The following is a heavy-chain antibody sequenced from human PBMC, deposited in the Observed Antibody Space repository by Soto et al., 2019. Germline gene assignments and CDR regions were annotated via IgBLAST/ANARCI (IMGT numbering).Heavy chain of an antibody. D-gene: IGHD3-9*01. J-gene: IGHJ4*02. CDR2: VYSDAGSA. Sequence: GGSLRLSCVASGFTFSDYWMHWVRQAPGKGLVWVSRVYSDAGSAYYADSVKGRFTISRDNAKNTLYLQMNSLRAEDTALYYCARQGFESWGQGTPVTVSS. CDR3: ARQGFES. V-gene: IGHV3-74*01. CDR1: GFTFSDYW.